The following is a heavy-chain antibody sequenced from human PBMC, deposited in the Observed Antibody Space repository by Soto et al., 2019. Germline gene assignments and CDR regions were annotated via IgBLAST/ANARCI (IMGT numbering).Heavy chain of an antibody. CDR2: ISYDGSNK. Sequence: GGALRLSCATSGFTFSSYAMSWVRQAPGKGLEWVAVISYDGSNKYYADSVKGRFTISRDNSKNTLYLQMNSLRAEDTAVYYCARPYSGSYRNYFDYWGQGTLVTVSS. D-gene: IGHD1-26*01. CDR3: ARPYSGSYRNYFDY. V-gene: IGHV3-30-3*01. J-gene: IGHJ4*02. CDR1: GFTFSSYA.